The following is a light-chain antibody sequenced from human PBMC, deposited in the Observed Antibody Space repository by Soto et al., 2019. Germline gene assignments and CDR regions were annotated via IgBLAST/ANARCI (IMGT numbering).Light chain of an antibody. CDR2: DAS. CDR3: QHRRNWPIT. J-gene: IGKJ5*01. V-gene: IGKV3-11*01. CDR1: QSVSTY. Sequence: EVVLTQYPATLYLSPGERATLSCRASQSVSTYLAWYQQKPGQAPRLLVHDASNRATGIPARFSGSGSGTDFTLTTGSLEPEDFAVYYCQHRRNWPITFGQGTRLEIK.